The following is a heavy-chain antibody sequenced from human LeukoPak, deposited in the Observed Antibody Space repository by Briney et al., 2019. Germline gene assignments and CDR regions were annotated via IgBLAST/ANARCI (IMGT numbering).Heavy chain of an antibody. CDR2: ISYDGSNE. CDR3: ATGGNIDY. Sequence: GGSLRLSCAASGFTFSSYGMHWVRQAPGKGLEWVAVISYDGSNEYYADSVKGRFTISRDNSKNTLYLQMNSLRAEDTAVYYCATGGNIDYWGQGTLVTVSS. J-gene: IGHJ4*02. D-gene: IGHD4-23*01. CDR1: GFTFSSYG. V-gene: IGHV3-30*03.